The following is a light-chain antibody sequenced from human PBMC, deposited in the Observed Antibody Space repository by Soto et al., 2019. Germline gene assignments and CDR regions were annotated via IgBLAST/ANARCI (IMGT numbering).Light chain of an antibody. Sequence: EIVMTQSPATLSVSPGERATLSCRASQSVSSKLAWYQQRPGQAPRLLIYGASTRATGIPDRFSGGGSGTEFTLTISSLQSEDFAVYYCQQYNNWPPYTFGQGTKLEIK. V-gene: IGKV3-15*01. CDR2: GAS. CDR3: QQYNNWPPYT. J-gene: IGKJ2*01. CDR1: QSVSSK.